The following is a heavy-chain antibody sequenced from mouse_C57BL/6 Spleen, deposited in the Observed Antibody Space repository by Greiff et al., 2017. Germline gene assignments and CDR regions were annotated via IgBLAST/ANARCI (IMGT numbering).Heavy chain of an antibody. Sequence: EVKLMESGPGLVKPSQSLSLTCSVTGYSITSGYYWNWIRQFPGNKLEWMGYISYDGSNNYNPSLKNRISITRDTSKNQFFLKLNSVTTEDTATYYCAREGLLRGYYFDYWGQGTTLTVSS. V-gene: IGHV3-6*01. CDR3: AREGLLRGYYFDY. CDR1: GYSITSGYY. J-gene: IGHJ2*01. D-gene: IGHD1-1*01. CDR2: ISYDGSN.